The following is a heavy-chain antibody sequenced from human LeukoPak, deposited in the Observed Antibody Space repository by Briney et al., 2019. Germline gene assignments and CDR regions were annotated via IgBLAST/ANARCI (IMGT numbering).Heavy chain of an antibody. CDR2: IYYSGST. J-gene: IGHJ4*02. CDR1: GGSIRSYY. CDR3: ASGSYYFDY. D-gene: IGHD1-26*01. V-gene: IGHV4-59*08. Sequence: SETLSLTCTVSGGSIRSYYWSWMREPPGEGLEWIGYIYYSGSTKYNPSLKSRATISVDTSKNQFSLKLSSVTAADTAVYYCASGSYYFDYWCQGTLVTVSS.